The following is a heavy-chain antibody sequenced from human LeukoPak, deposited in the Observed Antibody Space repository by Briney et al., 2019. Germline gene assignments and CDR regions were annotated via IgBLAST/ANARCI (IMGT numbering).Heavy chain of an antibody. J-gene: IGHJ5*02. D-gene: IGHD4-17*01. CDR2: INPNSGGT. CDR3: ARVGYGDYGYWFDP. CDR1: GYTFTGYY. Sequence: ASVKVSCKASGYTFTGYYMHWVRQAPGQGLEWMGWINPNSGGTNYAQKFQGRVTMTRDTSISTAYMELSRLKSDDTAVYYCARVGYGDYGYWFDPWGQGTLVTVSS. V-gene: IGHV1-2*02.